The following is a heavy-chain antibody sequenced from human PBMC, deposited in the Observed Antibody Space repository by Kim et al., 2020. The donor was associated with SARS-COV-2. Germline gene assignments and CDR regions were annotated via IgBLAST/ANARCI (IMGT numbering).Heavy chain of an antibody. CDR3: ARVSLVRWKSRGWFDP. CDR2: IYYSGST. D-gene: IGHD3-10*01. V-gene: IGHV4-31*03. CDR1: GGSISSGGYY. Sequence: SETLSLTCTVSGGSISSGGYYWSWNRQHPGKGLVWIGYIYYSGSTNYNPSLKSRVTISVDTSKNQFSLKLSSVTAADTAVYYCARVSLVRWKSRGWFDPWGQGALVTVSS. J-gene: IGHJ5*02.